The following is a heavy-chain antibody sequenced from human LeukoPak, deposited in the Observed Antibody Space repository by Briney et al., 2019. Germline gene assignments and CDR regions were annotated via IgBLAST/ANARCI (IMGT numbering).Heavy chain of an antibody. Sequence: PGGSLRLSCAASGFTFDDYAMHWVRQAPGKGLEWVSGISWNSGSIGYADSVKGRFTISRDNAKNSLYLQMSSLRAEDMALYYCAKDKGYKSSSWYFDYWGQGTLVTVSS. D-gene: IGHD6-13*01. J-gene: IGHJ4*02. CDR1: GFTFDDYA. CDR2: ISWNSGSI. CDR3: AKDKGYKSSSWYFDY. V-gene: IGHV3-9*03.